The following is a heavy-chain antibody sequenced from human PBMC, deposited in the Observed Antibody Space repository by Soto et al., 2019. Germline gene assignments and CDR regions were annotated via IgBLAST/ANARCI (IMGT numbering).Heavy chain of an antibody. CDR3: ARQTGLGATNY. J-gene: IGHJ4*02. CDR2: INTDGGTT. V-gene: IGHV3-74*01. Sequence: EVQLVESGGGLVQPGGSLRLSCAGSGFTFSNYWMHWVRQTPGKGLVWVARINTDGGTTSYADSAKGRFTISRDNAMNILYLQMTSLRVEDTAAYHCARQTGLGATNYWGQGTLVTVSS. CDR1: GFTFSNYW. D-gene: IGHD1-26*01.